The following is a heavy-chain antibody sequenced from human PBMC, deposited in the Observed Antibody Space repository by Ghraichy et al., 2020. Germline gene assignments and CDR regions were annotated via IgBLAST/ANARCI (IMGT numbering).Heavy chain of an antibody. J-gene: IGHJ4*02. CDR3: ARGSAGPFDY. Sequence: GSLRLSCAASGFSVTSNYMNWVRQAPGKGLEWVSVIKTGDTTYYADSVNGRFTISRDSSKNTLYLQMSSLRADDTAVYYCARGSAGPFDYWGQGTLVIVSS. CDR2: IKTGDTT. CDR1: GFSVTSNY. V-gene: IGHV3-53*01.